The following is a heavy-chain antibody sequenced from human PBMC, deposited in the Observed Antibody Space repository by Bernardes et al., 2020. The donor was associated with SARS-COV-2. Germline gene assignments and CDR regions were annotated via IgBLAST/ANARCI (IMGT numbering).Heavy chain of an antibody. J-gene: IGHJ6*02. CDR3: AGSSCGIDCYLGGLRSWDYGMDV. CDR1: GGSISSSNYY. CDR2: IYFSGNT. V-gene: IGHV4-39*02. D-gene: IGHD2-21*02. Sequence: SETLSLTCTVSGGSISSSNYYWGWIRQPPGKGLEWIGSIYFSGNTYYNPSLQSLVSESVDTSKNHFCLRLSSVTAADTAVYYCAGSSCGIDCYLGGLRSWDYGMDVWGQGTTVTVSS.